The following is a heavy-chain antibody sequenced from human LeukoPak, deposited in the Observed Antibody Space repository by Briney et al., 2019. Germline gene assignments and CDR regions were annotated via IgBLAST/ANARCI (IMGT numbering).Heavy chain of an antibody. CDR2: INTNTGNP. V-gene: IGHV7-4-1*02. J-gene: IGHJ4*02. CDR1: GHTFTSYA. CDR3: ARMNCSGGSCCGDDY. D-gene: IGHD2-15*01. Sequence: GASVKVSCKASGHTFTSYAMNWVRQAPGQGLEWMGWINTNTGNPTYAQGFTGRFVFSLDTSVSTAYLQISSLKAEDTAVYYCARMNCSGGSCCGDDYWGQGTLVTVSS.